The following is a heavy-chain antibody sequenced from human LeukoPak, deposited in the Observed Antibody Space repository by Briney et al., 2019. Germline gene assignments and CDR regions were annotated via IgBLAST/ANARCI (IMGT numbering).Heavy chain of an antibody. Sequence: GGSLRLSCAASGFSFSDSYMSWIRQAPGQGLEWLSYIKSSDTSTFYADSVKGRFTVPRDNAKNSLYLQMNSLRAEDTAVYYCARRGNMSSHAFDIWGQGTVVTVSS. CDR3: ARRGNMSSHAFDI. J-gene: IGHJ3*02. V-gene: IGHV3-11*01. CDR1: GFSFSDSY. CDR2: IKSSDTST. D-gene: IGHD2/OR15-2a*01.